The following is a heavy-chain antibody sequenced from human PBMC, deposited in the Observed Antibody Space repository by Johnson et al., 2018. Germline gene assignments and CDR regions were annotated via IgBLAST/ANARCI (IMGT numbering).Heavy chain of an antibody. V-gene: IGHV3-23*01. CDR2: IRGSSVST. J-gene: IGHJ6*03. CDR1: GFTFSSYS. CDR3: AKGPVARAYYYYYMDV. Sequence: VQLQESGGGLVQPGGSLRLSCAVSGFTFSSYSMNWVRQAPGKGLEWVSVIRGSSVSTYYADSVTGRFTISRDNSKNTLSLQMNSLRAEDTAVYYWAKGPVARAYYYYYMDVWGKGTTVTVSS. D-gene: IGHD1-26*01.